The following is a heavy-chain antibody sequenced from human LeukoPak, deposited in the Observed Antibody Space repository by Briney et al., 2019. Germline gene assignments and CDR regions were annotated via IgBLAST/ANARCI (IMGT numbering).Heavy chain of an antibody. CDR2: ISWNSGSI. Sequence: GGSLRLSCAASGFTFEDYARHWVRQAPGKGLEGVAGISWNSGSIGYADSVKGQFTISSDNAKNSLYLQMNSLRAEATALYYCAKALYSSILYYFDYWGQGTLVTVSS. J-gene: IGHJ4*02. D-gene: IGHD6-13*01. CDR1: GFTFEDYA. CDR3: AKALYSSILYYFDY. V-gene: IGHV3-9*01.